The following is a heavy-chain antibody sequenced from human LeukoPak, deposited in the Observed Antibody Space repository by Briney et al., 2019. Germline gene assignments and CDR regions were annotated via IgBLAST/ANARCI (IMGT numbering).Heavy chain of an antibody. Sequence: SETLSLTCTVSGVSISSSNSYWGWIRQPPGKGLEWIGSIYYSGNTYYNASLKSQVSISIDTSKNQFSLKLSSVTAADTAVYYCARGVNYYYYYMDVWGKGTTVTISS. D-gene: IGHD4-23*01. CDR1: GVSISSSNSY. J-gene: IGHJ6*03. CDR2: IYYSGNT. CDR3: ARGVNYYYYYMDV. V-gene: IGHV4-39*01.